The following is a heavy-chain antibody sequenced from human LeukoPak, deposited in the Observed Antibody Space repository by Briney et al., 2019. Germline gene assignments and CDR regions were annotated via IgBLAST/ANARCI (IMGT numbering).Heavy chain of an antibody. J-gene: IGHJ4*02. D-gene: IGHD2-2*02. V-gene: IGHV3-48*01. CDR2: ISSSSSII. CDR3: ARVNVVVPAAIRKFDY. Sequence: GGPLRLSCAASGFTFSSYSMNWVRQAPGKGLEWVSYISSSSSIIYYADSVKGRFTISRDNAKNSLYLQMNSLRAEDTAVYYCARVNVVVPAAIRKFDYWGQGTLVTVSS. CDR1: GFTFSSYS.